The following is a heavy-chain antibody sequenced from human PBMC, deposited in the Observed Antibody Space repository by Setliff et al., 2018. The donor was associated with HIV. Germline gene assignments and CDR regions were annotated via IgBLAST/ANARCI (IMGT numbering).Heavy chain of an antibody. Sequence: ASVKVSCKASGYTFSSYALHWVRQAPGQRLEWMGWINVAKDKTKYSQNFQGRVTISRDTSANTVYMELSSLRSGDTAVYYCARGGALTTDWYFDVWGRGTPVTVSS. CDR2: INVAKDKT. CDR3: ARGGALTTDWYFDV. CDR1: GYTFSSYA. D-gene: IGHD4-4*01. J-gene: IGHJ2*01. V-gene: IGHV1-3*01.